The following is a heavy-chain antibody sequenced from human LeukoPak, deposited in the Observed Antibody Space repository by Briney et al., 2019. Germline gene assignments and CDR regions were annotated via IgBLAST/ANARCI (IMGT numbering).Heavy chain of an antibody. J-gene: IGHJ5*02. CDR2: INHSGST. Sequence: PSETLSLTCAVYGGSFSGYYWSWIRQPPGKGLEWIGEINHSGSTNYSPSLKSRVTISVDTSKNQFSLKLSSVTAADTAVYYCARGLYYYDSSGYYHWGQGTLVTVSS. V-gene: IGHV4-34*01. CDR1: GGSFSGYY. CDR3: ARGLYYYDSSGYYH. D-gene: IGHD3-22*01.